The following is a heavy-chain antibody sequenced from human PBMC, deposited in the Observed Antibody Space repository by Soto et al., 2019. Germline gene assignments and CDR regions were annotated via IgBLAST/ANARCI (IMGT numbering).Heavy chain of an antibody. D-gene: IGHD3-9*01. Sequence: GASVKVSCKASGYTFTSYAMHWVRQAPGQRLEWMGWINAGNGNTKYSQKSQGRVTITRDTSASTAYMELSSLRSEDTAVYYCARDDDILTGYYDYWGQGTLVTVSS. CDR2: INAGNGNT. CDR1: GYTFTSYA. J-gene: IGHJ4*02. V-gene: IGHV1-3*01. CDR3: ARDDDILTGYYDY.